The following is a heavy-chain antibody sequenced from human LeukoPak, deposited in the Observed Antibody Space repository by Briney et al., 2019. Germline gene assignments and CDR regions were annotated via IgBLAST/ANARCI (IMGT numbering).Heavy chain of an antibody. D-gene: IGHD3-22*01. J-gene: IGHJ4*02. V-gene: IGHV3-21*01. CDR2: ISKDSDYI. CDR3: ARDVFTTYDTGGGYFDY. Sequence: GGSLRLSCAASGFAFSSCSMNWIRQAPGKGLEWISVISKDSDYIYYGDSLRGRFTIPRDNAQNSLYLQIDNLRADDTGVYYCARDVFTTYDTGGGYFDYWGQGTLVTVSS. CDR1: GFAFSSCS.